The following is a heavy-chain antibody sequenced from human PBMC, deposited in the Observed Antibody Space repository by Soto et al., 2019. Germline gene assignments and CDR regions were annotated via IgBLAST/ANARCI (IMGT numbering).Heavy chain of an antibody. CDR2: IDPSDSYT. J-gene: IGHJ6*02. CDR1: GYSFTSYW. CDR3: ARHQDIVVVPAAMGGDYYYYYDMDV. Sequence: PGESLKISCKGSGYSFTSYWISWVRQMPGKGLEWMGRIDPSDSYTNYSPSFQGHVTISADKSISTAYLQWSSLKASDTAMYYCARHQDIVVVPAAMGGDYYYYYDMDVWGQGTTVTVSS. V-gene: IGHV5-10-1*01. D-gene: IGHD2-2*01.